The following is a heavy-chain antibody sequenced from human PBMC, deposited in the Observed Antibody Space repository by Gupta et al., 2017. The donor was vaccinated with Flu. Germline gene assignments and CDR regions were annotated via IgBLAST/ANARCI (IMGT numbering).Heavy chain of an antibody. CDR3: AKGGRHNWNFDGDY. D-gene: IGHD1-7*01. J-gene: IGHJ4*02. V-gene: IGHV3-30*18. CDR1: GFIFSDYG. Sequence: QVQLVQSGGGVVLPGSSLSLSCAAYGFIFSDYGMSGVRPVPGKGLDWMAVMSYDVSNQWYADAVRGRFTISRDNSENTLILQMNSLRRDDTAVYYCAKGGRHNWNFDGDYWGQGTLVTVSS. CDR2: MSYDVSNQ.